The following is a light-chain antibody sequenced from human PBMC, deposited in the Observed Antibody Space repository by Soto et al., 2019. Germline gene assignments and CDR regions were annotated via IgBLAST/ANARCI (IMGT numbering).Light chain of an antibody. CDR1: SSDVGTYNL. Sequence: QSVLTQPASVSGSPGQSITISCTGTSSDVGTYNLVSWYQQHPGKVPKLIIYEVFKRPSGVSDRFSGSKSGNTASLTISGLQAEDEGDYQCGSNVGLNYYVFGTGTKV. V-gene: IGLV2-23*02. CDR3: GSNVGLNYYV. J-gene: IGLJ1*01. CDR2: EVF.